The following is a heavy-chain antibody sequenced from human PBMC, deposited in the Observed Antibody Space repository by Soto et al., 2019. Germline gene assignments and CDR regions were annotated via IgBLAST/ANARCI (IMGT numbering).Heavy chain of an antibody. CDR1: GGSITSGGYY. CDR2: IFYTGTT. Sequence: PSETLSLTCTVSGGSITSGGYYWNWIRQHPGKGLEWIGYIFYTGTTRYNSALQSRVSISVDSTKNHFSLKLTSVTAADTAVYYCARDTTLFGGALQTGFDPWRPGTLVTVSS. V-gene: IGHV4-31*03. J-gene: IGHJ5*02. D-gene: IGHD3-3*01. CDR3: ARDTTLFGGALQTGFDP.